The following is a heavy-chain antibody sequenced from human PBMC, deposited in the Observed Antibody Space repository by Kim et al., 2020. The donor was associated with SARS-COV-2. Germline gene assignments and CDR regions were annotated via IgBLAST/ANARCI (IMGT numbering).Heavy chain of an antibody. Sequence: GGSLRLSCAASGFTFSSYAMHWVRQAPGKGLEYVSAISSNGGSTYYANSVKGRFTISRDNSKNTLYLQMGSLRAEDMAVYYCAREGEVVRGGNYFDYWGQGTLVTVSS. CDR1: GFTFSSYA. V-gene: IGHV3-64*01. CDR3: AREGEVVRGGNYFDY. J-gene: IGHJ4*02. D-gene: IGHD3-10*01. CDR2: ISSNGGST.